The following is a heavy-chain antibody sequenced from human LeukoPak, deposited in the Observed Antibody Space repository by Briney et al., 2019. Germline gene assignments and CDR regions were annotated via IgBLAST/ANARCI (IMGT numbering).Heavy chain of an antibody. CDR1: GYTFTSYG. D-gene: IGHD5-18*01. Sequence: ASVKVSCKASGYTFTSYGISWVRQAPGQGLEWMGWISAYNGNTNSAQKVQGRVTLTTDTSTSTAYMELRSLRSDDTAVYYCARQVDTSMALPDYWGQGTLVAVSS. J-gene: IGHJ4*02. V-gene: IGHV1-18*01. CDR2: ISAYNGNT. CDR3: ARQVDTSMALPDY.